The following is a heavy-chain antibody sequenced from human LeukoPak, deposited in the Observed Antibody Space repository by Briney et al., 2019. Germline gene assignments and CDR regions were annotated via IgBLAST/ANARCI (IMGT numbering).Heavy chain of an antibody. CDR1: GGSISSYY. Sequence: PSETLSLTCTVSGGSISSYYWSWIRQPPGKGLEWIGYIYYSGSTNYNPSLKSRVTISVDTSKNQFSLKLSSVTAADTAAYYCASRAGGAAGTFDYWGQGTLVTVSS. V-gene: IGHV4-59*12. D-gene: IGHD6-13*01. CDR3: ASRAGGAAGTFDY. CDR2: IYYSGST. J-gene: IGHJ4*02.